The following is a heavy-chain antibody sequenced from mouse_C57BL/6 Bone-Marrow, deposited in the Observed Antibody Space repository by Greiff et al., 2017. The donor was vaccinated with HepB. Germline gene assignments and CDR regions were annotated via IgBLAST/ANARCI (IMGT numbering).Heavy chain of an antibody. J-gene: IGHJ2*01. D-gene: IGHD2-3*01. CDR2: ISSGGSYT. Sequence: EVKLQESGGDLVKPGGSLKLSCAASGFTFSSYGMSWVRQTPDKRLEWVATISSGGSYTYYPDRVKGRFTISRDNAKNTLYLQMSSLKSEDTAMYYCASPPGLLLGFDYWGQGTTLTVSS. V-gene: IGHV5-6*01. CDR3: ASPPGLLLGFDY. CDR1: GFTFSSYG.